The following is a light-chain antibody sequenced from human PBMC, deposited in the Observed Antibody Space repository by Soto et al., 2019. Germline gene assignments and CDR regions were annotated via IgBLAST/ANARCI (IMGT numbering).Light chain of an antibody. CDR2: EVS. CDR3: SSYAGSNNLV. V-gene: IGLV2-8*01. J-gene: IGLJ3*02. CDR1: SSDVGGYNY. Sequence: QSVLTQPPSASGSPGQSVTIPCTGTSSDVGGYNYVSWYQQHPGKAPKLMIYEVSKRPSGVPDRFSGSKSGNTASLTVSVLQAEDEADYYCSSYAGSNNLVFGGGTKLTVL.